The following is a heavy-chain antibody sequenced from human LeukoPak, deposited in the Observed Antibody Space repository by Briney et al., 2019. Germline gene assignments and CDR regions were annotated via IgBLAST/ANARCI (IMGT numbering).Heavy chain of an antibody. CDR1: GINVSSNY. D-gene: IGHD3-10*01. CDR3: ARDGASGDISYYDYYMDV. Sequence: GGSLRLSCAASGINVSSNYMSWVRQAPGKGLEWVSVIYSSGTTYYAASVRGRFSISRDNFKNTVYLQMNSLRAEDTAVYYCARDGASGDISYYDYYMDVWGKGTTVTVSS. V-gene: IGHV3-53*01. J-gene: IGHJ6*03. CDR2: IYSSGTT.